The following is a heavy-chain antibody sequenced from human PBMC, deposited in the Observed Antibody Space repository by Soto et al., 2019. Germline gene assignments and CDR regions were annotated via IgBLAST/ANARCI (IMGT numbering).Heavy chain of an antibody. CDR2: INHSGST. CDR3: ARDGTRSDITMVRGVTAANWFDP. CDR1: GGSFSGYY. D-gene: IGHD3-10*01. J-gene: IGHJ5*02. V-gene: IGHV4-34*01. Sequence: QVQLQQWGAGLLKPSETLSLTCAVYGGSFSGYYWCWIRQPPGKGLEWIGEINHSGSTNYNPSLKSRVTISVDTSKNQFSLKLSSVTAADTAVYYCARDGTRSDITMVRGVTAANWFDPWGQGTLVTVSS.